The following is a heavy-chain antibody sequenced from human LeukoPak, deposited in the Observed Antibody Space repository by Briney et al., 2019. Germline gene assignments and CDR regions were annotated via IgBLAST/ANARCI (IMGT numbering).Heavy chain of an antibody. J-gene: IGHJ6*02. D-gene: IGHD2-2*01. Sequence: GGSLRLSCAASGCTFSSYAMHWVRQAPGKGLEWVAVISYDGSNKYYADSVKGRFTISRDNSKNTLHLQMNSLRAEDTAVYYCARDHCSSTSCYGMDVWGQGTTVTVSS. CDR3: ARDHCSSTSCYGMDV. CDR2: ISYDGSNK. V-gene: IGHV3-30*04. CDR1: GCTFSSYA.